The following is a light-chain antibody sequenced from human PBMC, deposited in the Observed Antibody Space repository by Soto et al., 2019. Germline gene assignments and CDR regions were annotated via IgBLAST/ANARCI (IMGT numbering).Light chain of an antibody. J-gene: IGKJ1*01. V-gene: IGKV3-20*01. CDR3: QQYGRSPTT. Sequence: EIVLTQSPDTLSLSPGERATLSCRASQTFGSSYLAWYQQKRGQAPRFLIYGASSRATGIPDRFSGSGSGTDFXLSIXXXXXXXXXVYYCQQYGRSPTTFGQGTKV. CDR2: GAS. CDR1: QTFGSSY.